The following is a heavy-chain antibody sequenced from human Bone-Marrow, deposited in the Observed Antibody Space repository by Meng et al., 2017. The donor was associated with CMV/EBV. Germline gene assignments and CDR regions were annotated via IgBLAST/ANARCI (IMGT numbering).Heavy chain of an antibody. CDR2: INPNSGGT. V-gene: IGHV1-2*02. D-gene: IGHD2-2*01. CDR1: GYIFTGYY. J-gene: IGHJ4*02. Sequence: ASVKVSCKASGYIFTGYYLHWVRQAPGQGLEWMGWINPNSGGTNYAQKFQGRVTMTRDTSISTAYMELSSLRSEDTAVYYCATAVVVPAAIDYFDYWGQGTLVTVSS. CDR3: ATAVVVPAAIDYFDY.